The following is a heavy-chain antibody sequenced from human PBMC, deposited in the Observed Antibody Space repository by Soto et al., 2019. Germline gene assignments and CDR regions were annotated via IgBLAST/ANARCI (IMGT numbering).Heavy chain of an antibody. Sequence: SVKVSCKASGGTFSSYAISWVRQAPGQGLEWMGGIIPIFGTANYAQKFQGRVTITADESTSTAYMELSSLRSEDTAVYYCAREGEEAKHKYYYGMDVRGQGTTVTVSS. CDR1: GGTFSSYA. CDR3: AREGEEAKHKYYYGMDV. V-gene: IGHV1-69*13. J-gene: IGHJ6*02. D-gene: IGHD3-10*01. CDR2: IIPIFGTA.